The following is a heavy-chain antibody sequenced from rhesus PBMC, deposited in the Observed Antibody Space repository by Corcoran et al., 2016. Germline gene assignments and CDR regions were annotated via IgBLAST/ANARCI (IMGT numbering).Heavy chain of an antibody. CDR3: AKGGRGVFDY. V-gene: IGHV5-2*01. D-gene: IGHD1-44*02. CDR2: CDSIGSEP. J-gene: IGHJ4*01. Sequence: EVQLVQSGAEVKRPGESLKISCKTSGYSFTSYWISWGRQMPGKGLGWRGACDSIGSEPRNSPSFQVQVTISAAQYISTTYLQWSSLKASDSATYYCAKGGRGVFDYWGQGVLVTVSS. CDR1: GYSFTSYW.